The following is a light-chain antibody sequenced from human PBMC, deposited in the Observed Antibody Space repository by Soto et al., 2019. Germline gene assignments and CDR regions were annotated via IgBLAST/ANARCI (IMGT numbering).Light chain of an antibody. V-gene: IGLV1-40*01. CDR1: SSNIGAGYD. CDR2: GNS. CDR3: QSYDSSLSGYV. Sequence: QTVVTQPPSVSGAPGQRVTISCTGSSSNIGAGYDVHWYQQLPGTAPKLLIYGNSNQPSGVPDRFSGSKSGTSASLAITGLQAEDEADYYCQSYDSSLSGYVFGGGTKLTVL. J-gene: IGLJ2*01.